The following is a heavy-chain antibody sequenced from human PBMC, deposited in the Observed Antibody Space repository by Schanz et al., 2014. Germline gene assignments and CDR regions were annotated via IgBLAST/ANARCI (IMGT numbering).Heavy chain of an antibody. CDR3: ASDYNYFETEAP. Sequence: EVQLVESGGGLVQPGGSLRLSCAASGFTFNNFNMNWVRQAPGKGLEWISAISGSGVSTHYADSVKGRFTISRDNANNSLFLRMNSLRAEDTAVYYCASDYNYFETEAPWGQGTLVTVSS. CDR1: GFTFNNFN. V-gene: IGHV3-21*06. CDR2: ISGSGVST. J-gene: IGHJ5*02. D-gene: IGHD3-16*01.